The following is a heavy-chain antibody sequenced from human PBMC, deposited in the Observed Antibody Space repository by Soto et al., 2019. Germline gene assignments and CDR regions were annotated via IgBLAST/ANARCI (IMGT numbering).Heavy chain of an antibody. CDR2: ISYDGSNK. Sequence: PGGSLRLSCTATGFTFSCHGVLWGRHAPGKGLEWVAVISYDGSNKYYADSVKGRFTISRDNSKNTLYLQMNSLRAEDTAVYYCAKDAPGPGYSYGYFDYWGQGTLVTVSS. CDR3: AKDAPGPGYSYGYFDY. J-gene: IGHJ4*02. V-gene: IGHV3-30*18. CDR1: GFTFSCHG. D-gene: IGHD5-18*01.